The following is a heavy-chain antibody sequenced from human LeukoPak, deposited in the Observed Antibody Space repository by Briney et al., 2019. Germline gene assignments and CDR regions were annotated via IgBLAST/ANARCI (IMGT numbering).Heavy chain of an antibody. D-gene: IGHD3-3*01. CDR1: GYTFSSYG. Sequence: ASVKVSCKASGYTFSSYGISWVRQAPGQGLDWMGWISAYNGNTNYAQKLQGRVTMTTDTSTSTAYMELRSLRSGDTAVYYCARVLRFLEWYDAFDIWGQGTTVTVSS. V-gene: IGHV1-18*01. CDR2: ISAYNGNT. J-gene: IGHJ3*02. CDR3: ARVLRFLEWYDAFDI.